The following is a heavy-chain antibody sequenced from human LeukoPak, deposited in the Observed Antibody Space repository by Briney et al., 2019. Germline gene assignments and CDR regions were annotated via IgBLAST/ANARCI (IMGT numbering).Heavy chain of an antibody. V-gene: IGHV1-69*04. CDR1: GGTFSSYA. Sequence: ASVKVSCKASGGTFSSYAISWVRQAPGQGLEWMGRIIPILGIANYAQKFQGRVTITADKSTSTAYMELSSLRPEDTAVYYCAREPSIAAAGLDYWGQGTLVTVSS. D-gene: IGHD6-13*01. CDR3: AREPSIAAAGLDY. J-gene: IGHJ4*02. CDR2: IIPILGIA.